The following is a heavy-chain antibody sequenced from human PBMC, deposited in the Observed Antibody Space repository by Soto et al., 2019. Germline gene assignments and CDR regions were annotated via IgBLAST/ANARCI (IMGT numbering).Heavy chain of an antibody. D-gene: IGHD5-18*01. CDR2: IIPIFGTA. CDR1: GGTFSSYA. CDR3: AQPARSAMAYFDY. Sequence: QVQLVQSGAEVKKPGSSVKVSCKASGGTFSSYAISWVRQAPGQGLEWMGGIIPIFGTANYAQKFQGRDTITADKSTRTAYMELSSLRSEDTAVYYCAQPARSAMAYFDYWGQGTLVTVSS. V-gene: IGHV1-69*06. J-gene: IGHJ4*02.